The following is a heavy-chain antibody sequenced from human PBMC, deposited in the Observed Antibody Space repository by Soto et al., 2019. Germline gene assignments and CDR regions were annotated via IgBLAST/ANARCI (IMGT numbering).Heavy chain of an antibody. V-gene: IGHV1-69*12. CDR2: IMPVFRTP. Sequence: QVHLEQSGAEVKKPGSSVKVSCKASGGTFTSSAISWVRQAPGQGLEWMGGIMPVFRTPDYAQKFQGRVIVSADESTSTAYMELSGLTSVDTAVYYCARDKARPQLGGNYYSILDGWGQGTTVTVSS. J-gene: IGHJ6*02. D-gene: IGHD3-3*02. CDR3: ARDKARPQLGGNYYSILDG. CDR1: GGTFTSSA.